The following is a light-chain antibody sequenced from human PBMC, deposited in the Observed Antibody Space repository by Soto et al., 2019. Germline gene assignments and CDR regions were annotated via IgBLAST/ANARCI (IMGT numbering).Light chain of an antibody. J-gene: IGLJ1*01. CDR1: SRDVGAYNS. V-gene: IGLV2-14*01. Sequence: QSALTQPASVSESPGQSITISCTGTSRDVGAYNSVSWYQQYPGKAPKLMMYEVSNRPSGVSDRFSGSKSGNTASLTISGLQTGDEADYYCSSYTSSSTDVFGTGTKLTVL. CDR3: SSYTSSSTDV. CDR2: EVS.